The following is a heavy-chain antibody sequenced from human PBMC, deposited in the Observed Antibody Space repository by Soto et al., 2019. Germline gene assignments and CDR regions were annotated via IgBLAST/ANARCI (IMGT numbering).Heavy chain of an antibody. V-gene: IGHV4-34*01. CDR3: ARLVRGYCSGGSCYSYYFDY. CDR1: GGSFSGYY. J-gene: IGHJ4*02. Sequence: SETLSLTCAVYGGSFSGYYWSWIRQPPGKGLEWIGEINHSGSTNYNPSLKSRVTISVDTSKDQFSLKLSSVTAADTAVYYCARLVRGYCSGGSCYSYYFDYWGQGTLVTVSS. CDR2: INHSGST. D-gene: IGHD2-15*01.